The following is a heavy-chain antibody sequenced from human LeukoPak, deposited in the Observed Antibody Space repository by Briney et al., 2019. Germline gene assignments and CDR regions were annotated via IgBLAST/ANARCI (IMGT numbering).Heavy chain of an antibody. V-gene: IGHV5-51*01. D-gene: IGHD3-3*01. J-gene: IGHJ3*02. Sequence: GESLKITCQGSGYSFTSYWIGWVRQMPGKGLEWMGIIYPGDSDTRYSPSFQGQVTISADKSISTAYLQWSSLKASDTAMYYCARRGIFGVAYDAFDIWGQGTMVTVSS. CDR2: IYPGDSDT. CDR3: ARRGIFGVAYDAFDI. CDR1: GYSFTSYW.